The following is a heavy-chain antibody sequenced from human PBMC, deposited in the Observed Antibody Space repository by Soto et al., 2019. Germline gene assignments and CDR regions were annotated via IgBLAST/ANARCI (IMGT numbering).Heavy chain of an antibody. CDR2: ISAYNGNT. Sequence: GASVKVSCKASGYTFTSYGISWVRQAPGQGLEWMGWISAYNGNTNYAQKLQGRVTMTTDTSTSTAYMELRSLRSDDTAVYYCARDNIVVVPAANNWFDPWGQGTLVTSPQ. V-gene: IGHV1-18*04. D-gene: IGHD2-2*01. J-gene: IGHJ5*02. CDR1: GYTFTSYG. CDR3: ARDNIVVVPAANNWFDP.